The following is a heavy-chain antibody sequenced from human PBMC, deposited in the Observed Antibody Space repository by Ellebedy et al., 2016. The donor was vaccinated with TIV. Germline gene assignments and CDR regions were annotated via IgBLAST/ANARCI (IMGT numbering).Heavy chain of an antibody. D-gene: IGHD5-18*01. CDR2: ISGSDGST. CDR1: GFTFSSYA. V-gene: IGHV3-23*01. J-gene: IGHJ4*03. CDR3: ATYVDTTLVFDY. Sequence: PGGSLRLSCAASGFTFSSYAMSWVRQAPGKGLEWVSAISGSDGSTYYADSVKGRCPTSRDNSKNTLYLQMNSLRAEDTAVYYCATYVDTTLVFDYWGHGTLFTVSS.